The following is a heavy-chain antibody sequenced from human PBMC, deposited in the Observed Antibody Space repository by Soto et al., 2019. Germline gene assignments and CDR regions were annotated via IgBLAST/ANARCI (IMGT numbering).Heavy chain of an antibody. J-gene: IGHJ3*02. Sequence: SETLSLTCAVYGGSFSGYYWSWIRQPPGKGLEWIGEINHSGSTNYNPSLKSRVTISVDTSKNQFSLKLSSVTAADTAVYYCARSDYGSGSYTGHAFDIWGQGTMVTVSS. CDR1: GGSFSGYY. CDR2: INHSGST. D-gene: IGHD3-10*01. CDR3: ARSDYGSGSYTGHAFDI. V-gene: IGHV4-34*01.